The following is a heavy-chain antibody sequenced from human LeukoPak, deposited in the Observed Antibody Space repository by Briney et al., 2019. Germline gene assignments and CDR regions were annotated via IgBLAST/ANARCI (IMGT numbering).Heavy chain of an antibody. CDR3: AREYSSSSGKALDY. V-gene: IGHV3-23*01. CDR2: ISGSGGST. J-gene: IGHJ4*02. Sequence: AGGSLRLSCAASGFTFSSYAMSWVRQAPGKGLEWVSAISGSGGSTYYADSVKGRFTISRDNAKNSLHLQMNTLRDEDTAVYYCAREYSSSSGKALDYWGQGTLVTVSS. D-gene: IGHD6-6*01. CDR1: GFTFSSYA.